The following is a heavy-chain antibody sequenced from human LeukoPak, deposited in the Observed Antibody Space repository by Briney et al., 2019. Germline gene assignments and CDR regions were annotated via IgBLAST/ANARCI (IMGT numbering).Heavy chain of an antibody. CDR1: GGSISSSSYY. CDR3: ARGPPYSSGWHWGHPFDY. J-gene: IGHJ4*02. V-gene: IGHV4-61*05. CDR2: IYTSGGT. Sequence: SETLSLTCTVSGGSISSSSYYWRWIRQPPGKGLEWIGRIYTSGGTKYNPSLKSRVTISLDKSKNQFSLKLSSVTAADTAVYYCARGPPYSSGWHWGHPFDYWGQGTLVTVSS. D-gene: IGHD6-19*01.